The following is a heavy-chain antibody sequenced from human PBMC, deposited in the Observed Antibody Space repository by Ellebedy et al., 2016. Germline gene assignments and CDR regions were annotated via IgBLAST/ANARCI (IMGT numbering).Heavy chain of an antibody. D-gene: IGHD3-16*01. CDR3: ARDVHPWGGQLLGRFEA. CDR1: GGISNSHG. J-gene: IGHJ5*02. CDR2: IIPIFGAT. V-gene: IGHV1-69*06. Sequence: SVKVSCXAPGGISNSHGFSWVRQAPGQGLEWMGGIIPIFGATDYAQRFRGRLIVTADRSTQTVFMELSSLRSEDTAAYYCARDVHPWGGQLLGRFEAWGQGTLVIVSS.